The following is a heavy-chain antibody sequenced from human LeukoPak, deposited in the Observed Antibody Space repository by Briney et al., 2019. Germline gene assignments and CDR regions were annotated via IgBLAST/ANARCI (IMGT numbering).Heavy chain of an antibody. J-gene: IGHJ3*02. CDR2: IYYSGST. V-gene: IGHV4-30-4*08. CDR3: ARGYCSSTSCYSANDAFDI. Sequence: SETLSLTCTVSSGSISSGDYYWRWIRQPPGKGLEWIGYIYYSGSTYYNPSLKSRVTISVDTSKNQFSRKLSSVTAADTAVYYCARGYCSSTSCYSANDAFDIWGQGTMVTVSS. D-gene: IGHD2-2*01. CDR1: SGSISSGDYY.